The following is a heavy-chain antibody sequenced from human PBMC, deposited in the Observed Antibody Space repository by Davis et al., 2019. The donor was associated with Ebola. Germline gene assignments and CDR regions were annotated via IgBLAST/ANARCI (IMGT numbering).Heavy chain of an antibody. D-gene: IGHD1-1*01. Sequence: AASVKVSCKASGYTFKNYAISWVRQAPGQGLEWVGWISVYNGNTNYAQNVQGRVIMTTDTATTTAYMEVGGLRYDDTAVYYCARAQFPTTSDHWGQGTLVTVSS. CDR3: ARAQFPTTSDH. CDR2: ISVYNGNT. V-gene: IGHV1-18*01. CDR1: GYTFKNYA. J-gene: IGHJ4*02.